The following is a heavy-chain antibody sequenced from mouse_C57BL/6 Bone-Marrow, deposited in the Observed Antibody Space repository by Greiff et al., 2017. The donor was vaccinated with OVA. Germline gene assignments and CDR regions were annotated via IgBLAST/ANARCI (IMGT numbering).Heavy chain of an antibody. J-gene: IGHJ2*01. Sequence: EVHLVESGGGLVQPGGSLSLSCAASGFTFTDYYMSWVRQPPGKALEWLGFIRNKANGYTTEYSASVKGRFTISRDNSQSILYLQMNALRAEDSATYYCARSYYGSSYGYFDYWGQGTTLTVSS. CDR1: GFTFTDYY. CDR3: ARSYYGSSYGYFDY. CDR2: IRNKANGYTT. D-gene: IGHD1-1*01. V-gene: IGHV7-3*01.